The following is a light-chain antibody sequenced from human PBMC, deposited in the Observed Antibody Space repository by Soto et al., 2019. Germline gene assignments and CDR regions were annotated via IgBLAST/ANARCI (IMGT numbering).Light chain of an antibody. CDR1: QSISNW. CDR3: QQYNIYWT. Sequence: LSPSTLPASKGDRVTITCRASQSISNWLAWYQQKPGKAPKLLIYDASSLESGVPSRFSGSGSGTEFTLTISSLQPDDFATYYCQQYNIYWTFGQGTKVDIK. J-gene: IGKJ1*01. V-gene: IGKV1-5*01. CDR2: DAS.